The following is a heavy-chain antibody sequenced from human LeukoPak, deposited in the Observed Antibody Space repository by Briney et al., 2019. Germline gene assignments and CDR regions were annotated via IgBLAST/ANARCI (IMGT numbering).Heavy chain of an antibody. Sequence: SETLSHTCTVSGGSITSGGYYWNWIRQHPGKGLEWIGYISYSGNTYYNPSLKSRVTTSVDTSKNQFSLKLSSVTAADTAVYYCARDRDYYGSGSSYFDYWGQGTLVTVSS. D-gene: IGHD3-10*01. CDR1: GGSITSGGYY. J-gene: IGHJ4*02. V-gene: IGHV4-31*03. CDR2: ISYSGNT. CDR3: ARDRDYYGSGSSYFDY.